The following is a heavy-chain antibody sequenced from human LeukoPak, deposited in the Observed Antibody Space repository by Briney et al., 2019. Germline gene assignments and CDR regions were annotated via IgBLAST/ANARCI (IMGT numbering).Heavy chain of an antibody. D-gene: IGHD2-2*02. J-gene: IGHJ3*02. CDR1: GFTFSSYS. Sequence: LGGSLRLSCAASGFTFSSYSMNWVRQAPGKGLEWVSSISSSSSYIYYADSVKGRFTISRDNAKNSLYLQMNSLRAEDTAVYYCARVGYCSSTSCYKHGGAFDIWGQGTMVTVSS. CDR2: ISSSSSYI. CDR3: ARVGYCSSTSCYKHGGAFDI. V-gene: IGHV3-21*01.